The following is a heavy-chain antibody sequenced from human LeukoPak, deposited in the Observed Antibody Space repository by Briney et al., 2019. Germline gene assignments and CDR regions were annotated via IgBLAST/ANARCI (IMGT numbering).Heavy chain of an antibody. J-gene: IGHJ4*02. CDR1: GFTFSSFA. V-gene: IGHV3-74*01. Sequence: LTGGSLRLSCAASGFTFSSFALSWVRQAPGKGLVWVSRIASDGSSTTYADSVKGRFSISRDNAENTLYLQMNSLRVEDTAVYYCARGRPHGNDYWGQGTLVTVSS. CDR2: IASDGSST. D-gene: IGHD4-23*01. CDR3: ARGRPHGNDY.